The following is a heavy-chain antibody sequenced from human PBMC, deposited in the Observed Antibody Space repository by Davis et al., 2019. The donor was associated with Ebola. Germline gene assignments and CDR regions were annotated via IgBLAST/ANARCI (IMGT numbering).Heavy chain of an antibody. CDR1: GFTFSDAW. CDR2: IKSRTDGETT. J-gene: IGHJ4*02. Sequence: GESLNTPCAASGFTFSDAWMTWVRQAPGKGLEWVGRIKSRTDGETTDYSEPVKGRFTISRDNAKNTLYLQMNSLSADDTAVYYCVGNLAVWGQGTLVTVSS. CDR3: VGNLAV. V-gene: IGHV3-15*05.